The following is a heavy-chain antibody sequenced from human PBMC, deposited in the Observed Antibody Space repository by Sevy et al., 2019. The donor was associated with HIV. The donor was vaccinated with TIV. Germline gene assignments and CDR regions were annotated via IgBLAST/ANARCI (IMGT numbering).Heavy chain of an antibody. CDR1: GFTFGSYT. CDR3: AGDNSCYFFFDY. D-gene: IGHD3-22*01. CDR2: ISQTYDGSKK. Sequence: GGSLRLSCAASGFTFGSYTLHWVRQAPGKGLEWVALISQTYDGSKKYYTDAVQGRFTISKDNSKNKLYLQMDSLRTEDTAVYYCAGDNSCYFFFDYWGQGILVTVSS. J-gene: IGHJ4*02. V-gene: IGHV3-30-3*01.